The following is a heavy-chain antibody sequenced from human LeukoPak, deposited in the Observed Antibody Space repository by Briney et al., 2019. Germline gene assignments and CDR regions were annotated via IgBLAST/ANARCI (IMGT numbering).Heavy chain of an antibody. V-gene: IGHV3-11*01. CDR3: ARVPGVQLWSIWFDP. CDR2: ISSSGSTI. Sequence: GGSLRLSCAASGFTFSDYYMSWIRQAPGKGLEWVSYISSSGSTIYYADSVKGRFTISRDNAKNSLYLQMNSLRAEDTAVYYCARVPGVQLWSIWFDPWGQGTLVTVSS. CDR1: GFTFSDYY. D-gene: IGHD5-18*01. J-gene: IGHJ5*02.